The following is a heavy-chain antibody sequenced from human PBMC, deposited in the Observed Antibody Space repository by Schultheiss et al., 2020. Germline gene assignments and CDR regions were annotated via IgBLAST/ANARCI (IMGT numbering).Heavy chain of an antibody. CDR2: IYTGGNT. CDR3: ARGPRIMENYYYGLDV. J-gene: IGHJ6*02. Sequence: SETLSLTCTVSGGSISSYYWSWIRQPAGKGLEWIGRIYTGGNTNYSPSLKSRVTMSVDTPKNQFSLRLTSVTAADTAVYYCARGPRIMENYYYGLDVWGQGTTVTVS. D-gene: IGHD3-3*01. CDR1: GGSISSYY. V-gene: IGHV4-4*07.